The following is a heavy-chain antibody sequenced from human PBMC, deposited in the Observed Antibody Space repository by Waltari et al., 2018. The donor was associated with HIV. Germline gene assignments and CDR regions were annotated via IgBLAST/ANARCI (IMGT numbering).Heavy chain of an antibody. CDR3: ATGFGMITFGGVIRNFDY. CDR1: GYTLPELS. CDR2: FDPEDGET. D-gene: IGHD3-16*02. Sequence: QVQLVQSGAEVKRPGASVTVLCKVSGYTLPELSMHWVRPAPGTGLEWMGSFDPEDGETIYAQKFQGRVTMTEDTSTDTAYMDLSSLRSEDTAVYYCATGFGMITFGGVIRNFDYWGQGTLVTVSS. J-gene: IGHJ4*02. V-gene: IGHV1-24*01.